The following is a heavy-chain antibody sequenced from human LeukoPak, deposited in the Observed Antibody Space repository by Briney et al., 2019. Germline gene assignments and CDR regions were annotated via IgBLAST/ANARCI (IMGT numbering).Heavy chain of an antibody. CDR3: ARTMVRGVMVVGY. Sequence: GASVKVSCKASGYTFTGYYMHWVRQAPGQGLEWMGWINPNSGGTNYAQKFQGRVTMIRDTSISTAYMELSRLRSDDTAVYYCARTMVRGVMVVGYWGQGTLVTVSS. D-gene: IGHD3-10*01. V-gene: IGHV1-2*02. J-gene: IGHJ4*02. CDR2: INPNSGGT. CDR1: GYTFTGYY.